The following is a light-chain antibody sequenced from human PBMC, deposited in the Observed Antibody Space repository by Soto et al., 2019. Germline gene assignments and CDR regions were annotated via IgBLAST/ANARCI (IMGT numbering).Light chain of an antibody. J-gene: IGLJ1*01. Sequence: QSALTQPPSAAGSPGQSVTISCTGTSSDVGGYNYVSWYQQHPGKAPKLMIYEVSKRPSGVPDRFSGSKSGNTAYLTVSGLQAEDEADYSWSSYAGSNNAYVFGTGTKVPVL. CDR2: EVS. CDR1: SSDVGGYNY. CDR3: SSYAGSNNAYV. V-gene: IGLV2-8*01.